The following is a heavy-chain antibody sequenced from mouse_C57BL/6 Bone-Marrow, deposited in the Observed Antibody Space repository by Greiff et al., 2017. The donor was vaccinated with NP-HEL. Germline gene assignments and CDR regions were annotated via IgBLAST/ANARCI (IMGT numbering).Heavy chain of an antibody. CDR1: GFNIKDDY. CDR3: TTTVVDYYAMDY. V-gene: IGHV14-4*01. J-gene: IGHJ4*01. D-gene: IGHD1-1*01. Sequence: VHVKQSGAELVRPGASVKLSCTASGFNIKDDYMHWVKQRPEQGLEWIGWIDPENGDTEYASKFQGKATITADTSSNTAYLQLSSLTSEDTAVYYCTTTVVDYYAMDYWGQGTSVTVSS. CDR2: IDPENGDT.